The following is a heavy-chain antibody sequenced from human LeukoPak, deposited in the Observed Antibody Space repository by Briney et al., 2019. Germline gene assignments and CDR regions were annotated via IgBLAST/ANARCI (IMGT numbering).Heavy chain of an antibody. CDR3: VRVKKILPEFEF. V-gene: IGHV1-2*02. CDR1: DYTFSSYG. CDR2: INPNSGGT. J-gene: IGHJ4*02. D-gene: IGHD2-21*01. Sequence: ASVKVSCKASDYTFSSYGISWVRQAPGQGLEWMGWINPNSGGTNYAQKFQGRVTMTRDTSISTAYMELSRLRSDDTAVYFCVRVKKILPEFEFWGQGTLLTVSS.